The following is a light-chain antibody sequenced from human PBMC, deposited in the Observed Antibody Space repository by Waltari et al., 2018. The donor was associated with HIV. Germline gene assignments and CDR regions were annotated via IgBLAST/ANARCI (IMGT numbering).Light chain of an antibody. CDR1: ESVSNN. V-gene: IGKV1-39*01. CDR2: AAS. CDR3: QQSFGTPLT. J-gene: IGKJ3*01. Sequence: DIQMTQSPSPLSASVGDTVTITCRASESVSNNLNWYQQKPGKAPNLLIYAASSLQSGVPSKFSGSGSGTDFTLTISSLQPEDFASYYCQQSFGTPLTFGPGTKVDIK.